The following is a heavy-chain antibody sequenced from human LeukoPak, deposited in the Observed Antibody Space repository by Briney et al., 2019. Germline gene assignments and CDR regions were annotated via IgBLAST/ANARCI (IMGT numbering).Heavy chain of an antibody. CDR1: GDSVSSNSAA. D-gene: IGHD1-14*01. CDR2: TYYRSKWYN. J-gene: IGHJ6*02. Sequence: SQTLSLTCAISGDSVSSNSAAWDWIRQSPSRGLEWLVRTYYRSKWYNDYAVSVKSRITINPDTSKNQFSLQLNSVTPEDTAVYYCAREVSADTYYYYYGMDVWGQGTTVTVSS. V-gene: IGHV6-1*01. CDR3: AREVSADTYYYYYGMDV.